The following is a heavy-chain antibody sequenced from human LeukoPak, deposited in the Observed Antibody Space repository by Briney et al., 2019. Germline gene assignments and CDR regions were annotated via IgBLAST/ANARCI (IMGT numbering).Heavy chain of an antibody. CDR2: ISGSGGST. CDR1: GFTFSSYA. D-gene: IGHD4-17*01. CDR3: AKDLYATTVTTNLGY. J-gene: IGHJ4*02. V-gene: IGHV3-23*01. Sequence: GGSLRLPCAASGFTFSSYAMSWVRQAPGKGLEWVSAISGSGGSTYYADSVKGRFTISRDNSKNTLYLQMNSLRAEDTAVYYCAKDLYATTVTTNLGYWGQGTLVTVSS.